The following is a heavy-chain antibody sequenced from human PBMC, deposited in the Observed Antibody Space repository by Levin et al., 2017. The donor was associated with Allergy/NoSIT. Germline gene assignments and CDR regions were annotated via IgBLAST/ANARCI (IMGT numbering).Heavy chain of an antibody. D-gene: IGHD1-26*01. Sequence: GSLRLSCTVSGGSISSYYWSWIRQPPGKGLEWIGYIYYSGSTNYNPSLKSRVTISVDTSKNQFSLKLSSVTAADAAVYYCARTSGSYYVDWCDPWGQGTLVTVS. V-gene: IGHV4-59*08. CDR3: ARTSGSYYVDWCDP. J-gene: IGHJ5*02. CDR2: IYYSGST. CDR1: GGSISSYY.